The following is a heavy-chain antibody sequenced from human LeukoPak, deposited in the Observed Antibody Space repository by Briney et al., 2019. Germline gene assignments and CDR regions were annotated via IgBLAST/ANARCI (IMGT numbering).Heavy chain of an antibody. Sequence: GGSLRLSCAASGFTFSSYWMHWVRQAPGKGLVGVSRINDDGRGTSYADSVKGRFTISRDNAKNTLYLQMNNLRAEDTAVYYCAPRVVGSAPFDYWGQGTLVTVSS. CDR3: APRVVGSAPFDY. D-gene: IGHD2-15*01. V-gene: IGHV3-74*01. CDR2: INDDGRGT. J-gene: IGHJ4*02. CDR1: GFTFSSYW.